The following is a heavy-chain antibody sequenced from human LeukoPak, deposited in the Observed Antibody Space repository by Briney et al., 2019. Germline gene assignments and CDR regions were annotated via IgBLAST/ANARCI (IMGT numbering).Heavy chain of an antibody. CDR2: ISYDGSEK. J-gene: IGHJ4*02. CDR1: GFTFSTYA. CDR3: AKVRVVFNWNYAYYFDS. Sequence: PGGSLRLSCAASGFTFSTYAMHWVRQAPGKGLEWVTIISYDGSEKYYADSVKGRLTISRDNSKSTLYLQMDSLRAEDTAVYYCAKVRVVFNWNYAYYFDSWGQGTVVTVSS. V-gene: IGHV3-30*18. D-gene: IGHD1-7*01.